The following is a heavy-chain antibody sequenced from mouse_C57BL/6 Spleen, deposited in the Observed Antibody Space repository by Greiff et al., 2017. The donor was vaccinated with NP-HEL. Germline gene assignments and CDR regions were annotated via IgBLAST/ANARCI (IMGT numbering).Heavy chain of an antibody. J-gene: IGHJ4*01. Sequence: QVQLQQPGAELVMPGASVKLSCKASGYTFTSYWMHWVKQRPGQGLEWIGEIDPSDSYTNYNQKFKGKSTLTVDKSSSTAYMQLSSLTSEDSAVYYCARWSQASDAMDYWGQGTSVTVSS. D-gene: IGHD3-2*02. V-gene: IGHV1-69*01. CDR1: GYTFTSYW. CDR2: IDPSDSYT. CDR3: ARWSQASDAMDY.